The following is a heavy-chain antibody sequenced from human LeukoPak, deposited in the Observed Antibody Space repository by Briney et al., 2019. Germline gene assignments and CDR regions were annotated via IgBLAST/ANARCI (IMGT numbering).Heavy chain of an antibody. CDR3: ARDSGRA. J-gene: IGHJ6*04. V-gene: IGHV4-38-2*02. D-gene: IGHD3-10*01. CDR1: GYSISSGCY. CDR2: IYHSGST. Sequence: SETLSLTCTVSGYSISSGCYWGWIRQPPGEGLEWIGSIYHSGSTYYNPSLKSRVTISVDTSKNQFSLKLSSVTAADTAVYYCARDSGRAWGKGTTVTVSS.